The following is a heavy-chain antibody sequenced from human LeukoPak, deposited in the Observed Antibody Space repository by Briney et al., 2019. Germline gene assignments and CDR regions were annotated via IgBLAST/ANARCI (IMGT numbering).Heavy chain of an antibody. CDR1: GFTFSNYW. J-gene: IGHJ3*02. D-gene: IGHD4-17*01. V-gene: IGHV3-74*01. Sequence: GESLRLSCAASGFTFSNYWMHWVRQAPGKGLVWVSRINSDESTTYAYSVKGRFTISRDNAEKTLYLQLNSLRAEDTAVYYCARGKDGVWALDIWGQGTLVTVPS. CDR3: ARGKDGVWALDI. CDR2: INSDESTT.